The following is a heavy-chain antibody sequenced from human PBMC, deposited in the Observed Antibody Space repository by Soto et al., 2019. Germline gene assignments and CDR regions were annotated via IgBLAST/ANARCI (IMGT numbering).Heavy chain of an antibody. Sequence: PGGSLRLSCAASGFIFSNYWMSWVRQAPGKGLEWVANINQDGSEKYYVDSVKGRFTISRDNAKNLLYLRVNSLRAEDTAMYYCAREIGSPETSTYWGQGTLVTVSS. CDR1: GFIFSNYW. V-gene: IGHV3-7*03. J-gene: IGHJ4*02. D-gene: IGHD1-26*01. CDR3: AREIGSPETSTY. CDR2: INQDGSEK.